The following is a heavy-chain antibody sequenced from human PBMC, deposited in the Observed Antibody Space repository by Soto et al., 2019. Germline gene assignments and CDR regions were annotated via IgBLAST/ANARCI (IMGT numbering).Heavy chain of an antibody. D-gene: IGHD3-10*01. CDR3: AHIGGSANYYPNYFDY. CDR1: GFSLTTSGVG. CDR2: IYWDDDK. J-gene: IGHJ4*02. V-gene: IGHV2-5*02. Sequence: QITLKESGPPLVKPTQTLTLTRTFSGFSLTTSGVGVTWIRQPPGKALDWLALIYWDDDKRYSPSLKTRLTITKDTSRNQVVLTMTDMDPLDTATYYCAHIGGSANYYPNYFDYWGQGSLVTVSS.